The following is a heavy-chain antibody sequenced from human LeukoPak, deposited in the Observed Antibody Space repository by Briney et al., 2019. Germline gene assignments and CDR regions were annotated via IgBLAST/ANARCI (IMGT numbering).Heavy chain of an antibody. V-gene: IGHV1-18*04. J-gene: IGHJ4*02. CDR3: ARAPGGYLDY. CDR2: INAYNGDT. D-gene: IGHD3-16*01. Sequence: ASVKVSCKASGYTFNTYSITWVRQAPGQGLEWMGLINAYNGDTNYAQKFQGRLTLTTDTSTTTAYMELRSLTSDDTAVYYCARAPGGYLDYWGQGTLVTVSS. CDR1: GYTFNTYS.